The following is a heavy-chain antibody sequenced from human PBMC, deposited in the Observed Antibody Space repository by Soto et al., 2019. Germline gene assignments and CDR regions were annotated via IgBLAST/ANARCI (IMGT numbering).Heavy chain of an antibody. CDR1: GFTFSSYA. V-gene: IGHV3-64D*06. Sequence: SGGSLRLSCSASGFTFSSYAMHWVRQAPGKGLEYVSAISSNGGSTYYADSVKGRFTISRDNSKNTLYLQMSSLRAEDTAVYYCVKAPGRITIFGVVTNWFDPWGQGTLVTVSS. D-gene: IGHD3-3*01. J-gene: IGHJ5*02. CDR3: VKAPGRITIFGVVTNWFDP. CDR2: ISSNGGST.